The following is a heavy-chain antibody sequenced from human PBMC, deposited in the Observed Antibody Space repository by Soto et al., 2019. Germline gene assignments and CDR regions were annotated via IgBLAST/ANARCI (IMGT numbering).Heavy chain of an antibody. CDR1: GYSFSAYY. D-gene: IGHD3-22*01. Sequence: QVQLQESGPGLVKPSETLSLTCTVSGYSFSAYYWSWIRQPPGKTLEWIGYMYDTGSTNYNPSLKSGVTMSVDTSKSQFSLRLSSVTAADTAVYYCARDRGLIVDSCGRGTLVTVSS. V-gene: IGHV4-59*12. J-gene: IGHJ4*02. CDR3: ARDRGLIVDS. CDR2: MYDTGST.